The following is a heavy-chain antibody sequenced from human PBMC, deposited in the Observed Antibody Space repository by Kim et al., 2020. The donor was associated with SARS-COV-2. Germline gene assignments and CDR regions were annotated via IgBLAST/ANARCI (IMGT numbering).Heavy chain of an antibody. Sequence: GGSLRLSCAASGFTFSSYGMHWVRQAPGKGLEWVAVIWYDGSNKYYADSVKGRFTISRDNSKNTLYLQMNSLRAEDTAVYYCARDLGDDYGDYRLGYWGQGTLVTVSS. CDR1: GFTFSSYG. D-gene: IGHD4-17*01. CDR3: ARDLGDDYGDYRLGY. V-gene: IGHV3-33*08. J-gene: IGHJ4*02. CDR2: IWYDGSNK.